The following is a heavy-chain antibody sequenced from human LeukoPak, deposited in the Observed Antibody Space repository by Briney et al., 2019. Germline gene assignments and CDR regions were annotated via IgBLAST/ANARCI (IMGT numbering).Heavy chain of an antibody. CDR1: GFTFSSYA. D-gene: IGHD3-22*01. Sequence: GGPLRLSCAASGFTFSSYAMSWVRQAPGKGLEWVSAISGSGGSTYYADSVKGRFTISRDNSKNTLYLQMNSLRAEDTAVYYCATAGTNYYDSSGYYWGQGTLVTVSS. CDR3: ATAGTNYYDSSGYY. V-gene: IGHV3-23*01. J-gene: IGHJ4*02. CDR2: ISGSGGST.